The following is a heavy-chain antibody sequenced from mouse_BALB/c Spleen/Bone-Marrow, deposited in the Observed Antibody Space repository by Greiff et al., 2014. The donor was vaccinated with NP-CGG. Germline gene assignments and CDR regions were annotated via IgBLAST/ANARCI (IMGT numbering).Heavy chain of an antibody. CDR3: ARGAYYYGSSYDAMDY. J-gene: IGHJ4*01. CDR1: GFTFSSFG. D-gene: IGHD1-1*01. V-gene: IGHV5-17*02. Sequence: VQVVESGGGLVQPGGSRKLSCAASGFTFSSFGMHWVRQAPEKGLEWVAYISSGSSTIYYADTVKGRFTISRDNPKNTLFLQMTSLRSEDTAMYYCARGAYYYGSSYDAMDYWGQGTSVTVSS. CDR2: ISSGSSTI.